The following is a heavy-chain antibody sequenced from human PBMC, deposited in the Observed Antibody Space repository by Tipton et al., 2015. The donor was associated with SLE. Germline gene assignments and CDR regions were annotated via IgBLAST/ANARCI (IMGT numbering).Heavy chain of an antibody. D-gene: IGHD2/OR15-2a*01. V-gene: IGHV4-39*01. CDR3: ATQGTTYYFDY. Sequence: LRLSCTVSGGSIRSSVYYWGWIRQPPGKGLEWIGSIYYSGSTYYNPSLKSRVTIPVDTSKNQFSRKLSSVTAADTAVYYCATQGTTYYFDYWGQGTLVTVSS. J-gene: IGHJ4*02. CDR1: GGSIRSSVYY. CDR2: IYYSGST.